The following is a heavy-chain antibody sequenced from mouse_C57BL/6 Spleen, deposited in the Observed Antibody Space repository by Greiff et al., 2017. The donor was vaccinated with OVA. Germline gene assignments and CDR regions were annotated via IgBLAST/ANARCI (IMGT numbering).Heavy chain of an antibody. Sequence: EVQVVESEGGLVQPGSSMKLSCTASGFTFSDYYMAWVRQVPEKGLEWVANINYDGSSTYYLDSLKSRFIISRDNAKNILYLQMSSLKSEDTATYYCARGGGYWYFDVWGTGTTVTVSS. CDR1: GFTFSDYY. CDR3: ARGGGYWYFDV. CDR2: INYDGSST. V-gene: IGHV5-16*01. J-gene: IGHJ1*03.